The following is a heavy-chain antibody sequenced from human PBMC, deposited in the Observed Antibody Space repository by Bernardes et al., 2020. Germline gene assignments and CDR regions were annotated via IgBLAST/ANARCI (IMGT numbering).Heavy chain of an antibody. V-gene: IGHV4-59*01. D-gene: IGHD4-17*01. CDR1: GGSISGYY. Sequence: SETLSLTCTVSGGSISGYYWSWIRQPPGKGLEWIGCIYSSGSPEYNPSLKSRVTISVDTSKNQFSLNLNSVSAADTAVYYCARAPTVPTRRVGFDYWGQGALVTVSS. J-gene: IGHJ4*02. CDR2: IYSSGSP. CDR3: ARAPTVPTRRVGFDY.